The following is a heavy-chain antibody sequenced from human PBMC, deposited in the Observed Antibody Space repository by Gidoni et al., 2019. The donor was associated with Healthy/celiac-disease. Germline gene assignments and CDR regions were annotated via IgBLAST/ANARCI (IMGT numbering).Heavy chain of an antibody. D-gene: IGHD1-26*01. J-gene: IGHJ4*02. V-gene: IGHV3-9*01. CDR1: GFTFDDYA. CDR2: ISWNSGSI. Sequence: EVQLVESGGGLVQPGRSLRLSCAASGFTFDDYAMHWVRQAPGKGLAWVSGISWNSGSIGYADSVKGRFTISRDNAKNSLYLQMNSLRAEDTALYYCASGGSYYGIDYWGQGTLVTVSS. CDR3: ASGGSYYGIDY.